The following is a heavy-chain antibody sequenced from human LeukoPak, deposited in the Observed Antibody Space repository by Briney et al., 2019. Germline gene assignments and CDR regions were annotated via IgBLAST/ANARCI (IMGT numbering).Heavy chain of an antibody. CDR1: GGSIRDSRT. V-gene: IGHV4-39*07. Sequence: SETLSLTCTVSGGSIRDSRTWGWVRQPPGEGLEWIANIHSDGRTAPKASLKSRLTLSLDTSTNQFSLRLTSVTAADTAFYYCARVLTAAGLDFWGQGILFTISS. CDR2: IHSDGRT. D-gene: IGHD6-25*01. J-gene: IGHJ4*02. CDR3: ARVLTAAGLDF.